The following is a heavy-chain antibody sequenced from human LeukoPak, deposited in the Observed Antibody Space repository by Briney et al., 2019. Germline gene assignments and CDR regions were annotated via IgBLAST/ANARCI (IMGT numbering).Heavy chain of an antibody. CDR3: AKVYYYGSGSYDY. J-gene: IGHJ4*02. CDR1: GFTFSSYW. V-gene: IGHV3-7*05. CDR2: IKLDGSET. Sequence: GGSLRLSCAASGFTFSSYWMSWVRQAPGKGLEWVANIKLDGSETNYVDSVKGRFTISRDNAKNSLFLQMNSLRAEDTAVYYCAKVYYYGSGSYDYWGQGTLVTVSS. D-gene: IGHD3-10*01.